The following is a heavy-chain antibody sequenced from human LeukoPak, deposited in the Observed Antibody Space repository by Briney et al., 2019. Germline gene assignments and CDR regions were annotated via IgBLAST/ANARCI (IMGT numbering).Heavy chain of an antibody. Sequence: GGSLRLSCAASGVTFSGITRSWGRQAPGEGRVWGSSISSTSTYINYAESVKGRVTISRDNARNSLYLQLNCLRAADTAVYYCSRGLVPGFLDYWGQGTPVTVSS. D-gene: IGHD6-6*01. CDR3: SRGLVPGFLDY. V-gene: IGHV3-21*01. J-gene: IGHJ4*02. CDR1: GVTFSGIT. CDR2: ISSTSTYI.